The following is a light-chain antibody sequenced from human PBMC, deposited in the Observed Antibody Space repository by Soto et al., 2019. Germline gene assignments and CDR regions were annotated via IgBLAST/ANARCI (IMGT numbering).Light chain of an antibody. CDR3: QQFGSLGT. CDR1: QSVSTNS. J-gene: IGKJ1*01. Sequence: EIVLTQSPDTLSLSPGERATLSCRASQSVSTNSLAWYQQKPGQAPRPLIYAASSRATGTPDRFSGSGSGTEFTLIISRLEPEDFAVYYCQQFGSLGTFGQGTKVDI. V-gene: IGKV3-20*01. CDR2: AAS.